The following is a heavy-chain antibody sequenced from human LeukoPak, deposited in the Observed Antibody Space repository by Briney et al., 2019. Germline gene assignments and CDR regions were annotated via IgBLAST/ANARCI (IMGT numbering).Heavy chain of an antibody. V-gene: IGHV4-59*01. CDR2: IYYSGST. CDR1: GGSISSYY. Sequence: SETLSLTCTVSGGSISSYYWSWIRQPPGKGLEWIGYIYYSGSTNYNPSLKSRVTISVDTSKNQFSLKLSSVTAADTAVYYCASNYGSGSYFYYYYMDVWGKGTTVTVSS. CDR3: ASNYGSGSYFYYYYMDV. D-gene: IGHD3-10*01. J-gene: IGHJ6*03.